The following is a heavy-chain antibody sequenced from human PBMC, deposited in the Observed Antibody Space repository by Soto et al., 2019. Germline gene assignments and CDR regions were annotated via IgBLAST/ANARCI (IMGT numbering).Heavy chain of an antibody. D-gene: IGHD3-10*01. J-gene: IGHJ6*02. Sequence: QVLLVQSGPEVKKPGSSVKVSCKASGGTFNNYAINWVRQAPGKGLEWMGGIIPTFGTGNHAQKFQGRVTITGGESTTTAYMELNSLRSEDAAIYYCASFDGTLVRGGRSSPYEMDVGGQGTTVIVSS. CDR2: IIPTFGTG. CDR3: ASFDGTLVRGGRSSPYEMDV. CDR1: GGTFNNYA. V-gene: IGHV1-69*01.